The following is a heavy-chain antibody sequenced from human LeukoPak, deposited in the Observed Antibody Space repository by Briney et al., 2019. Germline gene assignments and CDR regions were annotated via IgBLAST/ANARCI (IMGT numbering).Heavy chain of an antibody. J-gene: IGHJ1*01. V-gene: IGHV3-23*01. CDR1: GFTFSSYA. Sequence: GGSLRLSCAASGFTFSSYAMSWVRQAPGKGLEWVSAISGSGGSTYCADSVKGRFTISRDKSKNTLYLQMNSLRAEDTAVYYCAKDSAYCSGGSCYYFQHWGQGTLVTVSS. CDR3: AKDSAYCSGGSCYYFQH. CDR2: ISGSGGST. D-gene: IGHD2-15*01.